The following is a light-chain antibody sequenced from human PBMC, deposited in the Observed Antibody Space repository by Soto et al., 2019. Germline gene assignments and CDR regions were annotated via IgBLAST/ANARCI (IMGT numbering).Light chain of an antibody. J-gene: IGKJ2*01. V-gene: IGKV3-15*01. CDR3: QQYNNWPPYT. CDR1: QSVSSN. CDR2: GAS. Sequence: EIVMTQSPATLSVSPGERATLSCRASQSVSSNLAWYQQKPGQAPRLLIYGASTRATGIPARFRGSGSGTEVTLIISSLQSEDFAVYYCQQYNNWPPYTFGQGTKLEIK.